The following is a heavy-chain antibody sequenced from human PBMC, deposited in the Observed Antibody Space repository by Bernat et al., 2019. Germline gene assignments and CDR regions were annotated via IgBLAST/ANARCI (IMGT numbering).Heavy chain of an antibody. CDR2: IYHSGST. J-gene: IGHJ2*01. CDR1: GGSISSGGYS. CDR3: ARAEAAAGTWYFDL. Sequence: QLQLQESGSGLVKPSQTLSLTCAVSGGSISSGGYSWSWIRQPPGKGLEWIGYIYHSGSTYYNPSLKSRVTISVDRSKNQFSLKLSSVTAADTAMYYCARAEAAAGTWYFDLWGRGTLVTVSS. V-gene: IGHV4-30-2*01. D-gene: IGHD6-13*01.